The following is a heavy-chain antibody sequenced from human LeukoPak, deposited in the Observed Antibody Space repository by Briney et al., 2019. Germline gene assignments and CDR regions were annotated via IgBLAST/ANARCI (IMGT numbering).Heavy chain of an antibody. CDR2: IYTSGST. V-gene: IGHV4-4*07. CDR1: GGSISSYY. D-gene: IGHD5-12*01. J-gene: IGHJ4*02. CDR3: ARDIKDIVAAPLGFDY. Sequence: SETLSLTCTVSGGSISSYYWSWIRQPAGTGLEWIGRIYTSGSTNYNPSLKSRVTMSVDTSKNQFSLKLSSVTAADTAVYYCARDIKDIVAAPLGFDYWGQGTLVTVSS.